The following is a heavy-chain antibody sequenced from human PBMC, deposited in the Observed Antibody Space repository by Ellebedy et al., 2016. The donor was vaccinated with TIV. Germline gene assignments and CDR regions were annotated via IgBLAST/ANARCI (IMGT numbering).Heavy chain of an antibody. Sequence: SETLSLTXAVYGGSFSGYYWSWIRQPPGKGLEWIGEINHSGSTNYNPSLKSRVTISVDTSKNQFSLKLSSVTAADTAVYYCARGRATMVRGVKMGWFDPWGQGTLVTVSS. CDR1: GGSFSGYY. CDR2: INHSGST. V-gene: IGHV4-34*01. J-gene: IGHJ5*02. CDR3: ARGRATMVRGVKMGWFDP. D-gene: IGHD3-10*01.